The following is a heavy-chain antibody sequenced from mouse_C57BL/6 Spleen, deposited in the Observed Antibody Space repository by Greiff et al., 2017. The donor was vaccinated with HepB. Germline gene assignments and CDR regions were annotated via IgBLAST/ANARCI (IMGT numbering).Heavy chain of an antibody. CDR3: ARGDYDADYFDY. V-gene: IGHV1-59*01. Sequence: QVQLQQPGAELVRPGTSVKLSCKASGYTFTSYWMHWVKQRPGQGLEWIGVIDPSDSYTNYNQKFKGKATLTVDTSSSTAYMQLSSLTSEDSAVYYCARGDYDADYFDYWGQGTTLTVSS. CDR1: GYTFTSYW. D-gene: IGHD2-4*01. J-gene: IGHJ2*01. CDR2: IDPSDSYT.